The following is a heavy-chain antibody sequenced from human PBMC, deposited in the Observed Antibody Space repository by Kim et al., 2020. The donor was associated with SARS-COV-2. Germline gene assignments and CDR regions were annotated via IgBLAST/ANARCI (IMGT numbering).Heavy chain of an antibody. CDR3: AKEEYSSSSGASAYFDY. Sequence: GGSLRLSCAASGFTFSSYGMHWVRQAPGKGLEWVAVISYDGSNKYYADSVKGRFTISRDNSKNTLYLQMNSLRAEDTAVYYCAKEEYSSSSGASAYFDYWGQGTLVTVSS. J-gene: IGHJ4*02. D-gene: IGHD6-6*01. CDR2: ISYDGSNK. V-gene: IGHV3-30*18. CDR1: GFTFSSYG.